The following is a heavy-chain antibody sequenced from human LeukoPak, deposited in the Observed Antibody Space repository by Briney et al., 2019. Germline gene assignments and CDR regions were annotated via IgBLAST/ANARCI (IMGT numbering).Heavy chain of an antibody. CDR2: IYHSGST. D-gene: IGHD4-17*01. Sequence: SETLSLTCSVSGGSMSSYYWSWIRQSPGKGLEWIGYIYHSGSTDYNSSLKSRVTISEDTSKKQFSLKLSSVTAADTAVYYCARASHDYGDYSHFDYWGQGTLVTVSS. CDR1: GGSMSSYY. CDR3: ARASHDYGDYSHFDY. J-gene: IGHJ4*02. V-gene: IGHV4-59*12.